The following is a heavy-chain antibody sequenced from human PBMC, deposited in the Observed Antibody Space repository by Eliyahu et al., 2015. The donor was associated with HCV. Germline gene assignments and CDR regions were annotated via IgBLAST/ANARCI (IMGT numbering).Heavy chain of an antibody. Sequence: QITLKESGPTLVKPTQTLTLTCTFSGFSLSTSGVGVGWIRXPPGKALEWLALIYWDDDKRYSPSLKSRLTITKDTSKNQVVLTMTNMDPVDTATYYCAHRQRRAVATIFDYWGQGTLVTVSS. CDR1: GFSLSTSGVG. CDR3: AHRQRRAVATIFDY. D-gene: IGHD5-12*01. J-gene: IGHJ4*02. V-gene: IGHV2-5*02. CDR2: IYWDDDK.